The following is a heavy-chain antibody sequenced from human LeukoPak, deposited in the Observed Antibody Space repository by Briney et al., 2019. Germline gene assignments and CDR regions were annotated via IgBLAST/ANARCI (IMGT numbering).Heavy chain of an antibody. CDR2: INPNSGGT. J-gene: IGHJ6*03. CDR1: GYTFTDYY. D-gene: IGHD2-8*01. CDR3: ARDPTRGVGYYYYYMDV. Sequence: ASVKVSCKASGYTFTDYYMHWGRQAPGQGLEWVVRINPNSGGTNYAQKFQGRVTMTRDTSISTADMELSRLRSDDTAVYYCARDPTRGVGYYYYYMDVWGKGTTVTVSS. V-gene: IGHV1-2*06.